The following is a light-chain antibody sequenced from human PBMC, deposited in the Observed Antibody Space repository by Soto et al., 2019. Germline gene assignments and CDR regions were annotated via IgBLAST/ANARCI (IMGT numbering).Light chain of an antibody. CDR3: QQYGSSPLT. Sequence: EIVFTQYPATMSLSLGERAALSCRASQSVSSYVAWYQQNPGKAPRLLIYDASNRATGIPARFSGSGSGTDFTLTISSLQPEDCAVYYCQQYGSSPLTFGQGTKVDI. J-gene: IGKJ1*01. V-gene: IGKV3-11*01. CDR1: QSVSSY. CDR2: DAS.